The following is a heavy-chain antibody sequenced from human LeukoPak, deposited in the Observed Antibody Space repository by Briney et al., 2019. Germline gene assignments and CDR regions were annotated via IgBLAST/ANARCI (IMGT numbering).Heavy chain of an antibody. J-gene: IGHJ4*02. V-gene: IGHV3-48*02. CDR2: ITASGTAM. CDR3: ASSGSYRFDY. CDR1: GFTFSSYS. D-gene: IGHD1-26*01. Sequence: GGSLRLSCAASGFTFSSYSMNWVRQAPGKGLEWVSHITASGTAMFYADSVKGRFTISRDNAKNSLYLQMNSLRDEDTAVCYCASSGSYRFDYWGQGTLVTVSS.